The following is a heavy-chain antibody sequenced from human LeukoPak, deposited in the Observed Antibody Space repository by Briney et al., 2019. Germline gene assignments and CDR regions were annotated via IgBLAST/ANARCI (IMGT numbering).Heavy chain of an antibody. D-gene: IGHD6-13*01. Sequence: ASVKVSCKASGYTFTSYYMHWVRQATGQGLEWMGWMNPNSGNTGYAQKFQGRVTMTRNTSISTAYMELSSLRSEDTAVYYCARDEGSSSWFGWFDPWGQGTLVTVSS. CDR2: MNPNSGNT. CDR1: GYTFTSYY. CDR3: ARDEGSSSWFGWFDP. J-gene: IGHJ5*02. V-gene: IGHV1-8*02.